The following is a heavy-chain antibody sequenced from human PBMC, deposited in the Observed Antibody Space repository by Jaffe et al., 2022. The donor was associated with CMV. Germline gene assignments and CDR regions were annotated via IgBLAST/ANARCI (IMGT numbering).Heavy chain of an antibody. CDR2: INQDGSQI. CDR3: ARIGYSSSCTDY. V-gene: IGHV3-7*03. Sequence: EVQLVESGGGLVQPGGSLRLSCAASGFTFSNYWMSWVRQAPGKGLAWVANINQDGSQIYFVDSLKGRFTISRDNAKNSLYLQMNSLRVEDTAVYYCARIGYSSSCTDYWGQGTLVTVSS. CDR1: GFTFSNYW. D-gene: IGHD6-6*01. J-gene: IGHJ4*02.